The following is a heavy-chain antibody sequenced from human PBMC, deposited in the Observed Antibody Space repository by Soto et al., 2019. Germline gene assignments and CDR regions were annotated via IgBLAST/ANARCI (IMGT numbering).Heavy chain of an antibody. D-gene: IGHD3-9*01. CDR3: ARDQKPHILTGWRYYGMDV. CDR1: GYTFTSYA. Sequence: ASVKVSCKASGYTFTSYAMHWVRQAPGQRLEWMGWINAGNGNTKYSQKFQGRVTITRDTSASTAYMELSSLRSEDTALYYCARDQKPHILTGWRYYGMDVWGQGTTVTV. J-gene: IGHJ6*02. V-gene: IGHV1-3*01. CDR2: INAGNGNT.